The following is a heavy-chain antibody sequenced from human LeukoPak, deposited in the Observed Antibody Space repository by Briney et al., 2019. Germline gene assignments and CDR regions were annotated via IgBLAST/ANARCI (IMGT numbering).Heavy chain of an antibody. D-gene: IGHD1-7*01. Sequence: PGGSLRLSCAASGFTFSSYSMNWVRQAPGKGLEWVSSISSSSSYIYYADSVKGRFTISRDNAKNSLYLQMNSLRAEDTAVYYCARAVNWNYPFDYWGQGTLVTVSS. CDR3: ARAVNWNYPFDY. J-gene: IGHJ4*02. CDR1: GFTFSSYS. V-gene: IGHV3-21*01. CDR2: ISSSSSYI.